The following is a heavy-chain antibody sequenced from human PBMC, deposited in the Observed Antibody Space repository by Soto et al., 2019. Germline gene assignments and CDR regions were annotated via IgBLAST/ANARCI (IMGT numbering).Heavy chain of an antibody. CDR3: ARDYGAGSYGIDY. D-gene: IGHD3-10*01. J-gene: IGHJ4*02. Sequence: QVRLQESGPGLVKPSETLSLTCTVSGASINTYYWAWIRQPPGKGLEWIGYIHNSGTTDYNPSLKRRVTMSVDTSKSQFSLKLSSVTAADTAVYYCARDYGAGSYGIDYWGQGTLVTVSS. CDR1: GASINTYY. V-gene: IGHV4-59*01. CDR2: IHNSGTT.